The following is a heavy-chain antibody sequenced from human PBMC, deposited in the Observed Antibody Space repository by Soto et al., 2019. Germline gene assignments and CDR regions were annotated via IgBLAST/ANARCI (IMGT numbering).Heavy chain of an antibody. CDR2: MNPGNGDT. Sequence: ASVKGSCKASGYSFTNNDVSWVRQATGQGLEWMGWMNPGNGDTGYAQKFQGRVTMTRDISIATAYMELSSLRSDDTAIYYCARMETFGSLNWFDPWGQGTLVTVSS. V-gene: IGHV1-8*01. CDR1: GYSFTNND. J-gene: IGHJ5*02. D-gene: IGHD3-16*01. CDR3: ARMETFGSLNWFDP.